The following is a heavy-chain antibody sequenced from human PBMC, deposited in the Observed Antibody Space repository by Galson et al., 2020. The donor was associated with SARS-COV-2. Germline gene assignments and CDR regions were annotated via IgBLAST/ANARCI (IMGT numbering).Heavy chain of an antibody. CDR1: GLTFSNYG. CDR2: IRLDGNNK. J-gene: IGHJ4*02. D-gene: IGHD2-2*02. V-gene: IGHV3-30*02. Sequence: GGSLRLSCAASGLTFSNYGMHWVRQAPGKGLEWVTFIRLDGNNKYYADSMKGRFTGSRDNSKNTLYLQMNSLRAEDTAVYYCATDRSPDHCSSTNCYIGYWGQGTLVTVSS. CDR3: ATDRSPDHCSSTNCYIGY.